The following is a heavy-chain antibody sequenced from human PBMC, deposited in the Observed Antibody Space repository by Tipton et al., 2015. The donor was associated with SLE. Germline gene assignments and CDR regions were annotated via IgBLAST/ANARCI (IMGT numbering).Heavy chain of an antibody. V-gene: IGHV4-59*01. Sequence: TLSLACTVSGGSISSYYWSWIRQPPGKGLEWIGYIYYSGSTNYNPSLKSRVSISVDTSKNQFSLNLSSVTAADTAVYYCARRSSGSYRDEAFDIWGQGTTVTVSS. J-gene: IGHJ3*02. CDR3: ARRSSGSYRDEAFDI. D-gene: IGHD1-26*01. CDR1: GGSISSYY. CDR2: IYYSGST.